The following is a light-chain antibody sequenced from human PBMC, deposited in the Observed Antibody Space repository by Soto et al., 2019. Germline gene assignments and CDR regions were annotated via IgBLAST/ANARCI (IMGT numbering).Light chain of an antibody. CDR3: AAWDNSLNGWV. V-gene: IGLV1-36*01. CDR1: RSNIGENA. J-gene: IGLJ3*02. Sequence: QPVLTQPPSLSEAPRQRVTISCSGSRSNIGENAVNWYQQFPGKAPKLLIYYDDLLPSGVSDRFSGSKSGTSASLAISGLQSEDEADYYCAAWDNSLNGWVFGGGTQLTVL. CDR2: YDD.